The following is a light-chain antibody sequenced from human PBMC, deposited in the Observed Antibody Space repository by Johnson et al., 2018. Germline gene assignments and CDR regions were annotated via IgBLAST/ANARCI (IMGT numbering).Light chain of an antibody. CDR1: SSNIGNNY. CDR2: ENN. V-gene: IGLV1-51*02. CDR3: GTWDSSLSAGNV. J-gene: IGLJ1*01. Sequence: QSVLTQPPSVSAAPGQKVTISCYGSSSNIGNNYVSWYQQLPGTAPKLLIYENNKRPSGIPDRFPGSKSGPSATLGITGLQTGAEAEYYCGTWDSSLSAGNVFGTGTKVTV.